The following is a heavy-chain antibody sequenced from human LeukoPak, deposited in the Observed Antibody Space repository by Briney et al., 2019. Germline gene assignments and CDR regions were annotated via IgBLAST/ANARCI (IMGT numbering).Heavy chain of an antibody. CDR3: AKDGSWGDYYFYFYIDV. Sequence: PGGSLSLSCEASGFTFGNSAMSWVRQAPGKGLEWVSGISARGHYTYNADSAKGRFTISRDNSKNTLYLQMNSLRAEDTALYFCAKDGSWGDYYFYFYIDVWGKGATVTVSS. V-gene: IGHV3-23*01. CDR2: ISARGHYT. CDR1: GFTFGNSA. J-gene: IGHJ6*03. D-gene: IGHD3-16*01.